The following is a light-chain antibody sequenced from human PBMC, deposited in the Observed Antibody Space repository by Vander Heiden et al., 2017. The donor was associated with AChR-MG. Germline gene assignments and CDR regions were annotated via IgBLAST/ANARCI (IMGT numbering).Light chain of an antibody. V-gene: IGLV3-19*01. CDR1: SLRSYY. CDR3: NSRDSSGNHLLV. J-gene: IGLJ2*01. CDR2: GKN. Sequence: SSELTQDPAVSVALGQTVRITCQGDSLRSYYASWYQQKPGQAPVLVIYGKNNRPSGIPDRFSGSSSGNTASLTITGAQAEDEADYYCNSRDSSGNHLLVFGGGTKLTGL.